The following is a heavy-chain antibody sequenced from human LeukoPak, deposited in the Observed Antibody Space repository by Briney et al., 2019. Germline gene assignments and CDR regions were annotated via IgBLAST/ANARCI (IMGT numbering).Heavy chain of an antibody. CDR1: GYTFTGYY. V-gene: IGHV1-2*02. J-gene: IGHJ4*02. D-gene: IGHD3-16*01. CDR3: ARGAGGGACNSPFDY. Sequence: ASVKVSCKASGYTFTGYYMHWVRQAPGQGLEWMGWINPNSGGTNYAQKFQGRVTMTRDTSISTAYMELSRLRSDDTAVYYCARGAGGGACNSPFDYWGQGTLVTVSS. CDR2: INPNSGGT.